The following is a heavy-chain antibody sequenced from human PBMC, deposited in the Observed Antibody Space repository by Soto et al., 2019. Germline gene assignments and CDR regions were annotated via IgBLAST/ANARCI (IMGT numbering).Heavy chain of an antibody. J-gene: IGHJ4*02. CDR2: INSVSGGT. D-gene: IGHD3-10*01. CDR1: GNTHTIYF. V-gene: IGHV1-2*02. CDR3: ARGGSYYAH. Sequence: RASVKVSCKASGNTHTIYFIHWLRQARGQGLEWMGWINSVSGGTNYAHKFQGRVTMTRDTTTTTAFMELSGLRSDDTAVYFCARGGSYYAHWGQGTLVTVS.